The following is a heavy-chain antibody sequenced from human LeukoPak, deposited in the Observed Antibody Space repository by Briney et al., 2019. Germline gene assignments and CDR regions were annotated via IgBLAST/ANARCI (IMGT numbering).Heavy chain of an antibody. Sequence: PSETLSLTCTVSGASISSNDHYLGWIRQPPGRDLEWIGSISYTGSAYYNPSLESRVTISVDTSKNQFSLNLISVTAADTAVYYCARLPSTGVGGRGWFDPWGQGTLVTVSS. CDR3: ARLPSTGVGGRGWFDP. V-gene: IGHV4-39*01. CDR2: ISYTGSA. J-gene: IGHJ5*02. CDR1: GASISSNDHY. D-gene: IGHD3-3*01.